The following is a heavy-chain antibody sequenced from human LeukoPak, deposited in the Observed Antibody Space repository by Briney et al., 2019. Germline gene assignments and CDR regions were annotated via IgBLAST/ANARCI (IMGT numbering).Heavy chain of an antibody. CDR3: AKSDYDILTPVDY. J-gene: IGHJ4*02. Sequence: GGSLRLSCAASGFTFSSYVMTWARQAPGKGLEWVSSITASGGNTYYADSVKGRFTISRDNSKNTLYLQMNSLRAEDTATYYCAKSDYDILTPVDYWGQGTLVTVSS. V-gene: IGHV3-23*01. CDR1: GFTFSSYV. CDR2: ITASGGNT. D-gene: IGHD3-9*01.